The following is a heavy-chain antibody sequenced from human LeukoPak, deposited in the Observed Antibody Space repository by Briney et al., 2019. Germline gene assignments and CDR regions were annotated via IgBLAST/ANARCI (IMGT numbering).Heavy chain of an antibody. CDR2: IYYSGST. V-gene: IGHV4-38-2*01. CDR3: VRLDYYYMGV. Sequence: GSLRLSCAASGFIFSDYYMSWIRQAPGKGLEWIGSIYYSGSTYYNPSLQSRVTISVDTSKNQFSLKLTSVTAADTAVYFCVRLDYYYMGVWGKGTTVTISS. CDR1: GFIFSDYY. J-gene: IGHJ6*03.